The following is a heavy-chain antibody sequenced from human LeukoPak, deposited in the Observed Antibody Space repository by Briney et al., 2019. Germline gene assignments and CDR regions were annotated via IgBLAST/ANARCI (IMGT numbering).Heavy chain of an antibody. V-gene: IGHV3-7*01. CDR3: ARELDSSSFDY. J-gene: IGHJ4*02. Sequence: PGGSLRLSCAASGFTVSSNYMSWVRQAPGKGLEWVANIKQDGSEKYYVDSVKGRFTISRDNAKNSLYLQMNSLRAEDTAVYYCARELDSSSFDYWGQGTLVTVSS. D-gene: IGHD6-13*01. CDR1: GFTVSSNY. CDR2: IKQDGSEK.